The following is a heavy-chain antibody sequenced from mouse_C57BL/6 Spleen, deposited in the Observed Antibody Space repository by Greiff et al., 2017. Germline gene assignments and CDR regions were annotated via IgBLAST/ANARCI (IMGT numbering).Heavy chain of an antibody. Sequence: VKLMESGAELVKPGASVKISCKASGYAFSSYWMNWVKQRPGKGLEWIGQIYPGDGDTNYNGKFKGKATLTADKSSSTAYMQLSSLTSEDSAVYFCAREPSMVTTLDDWGPGTTLTVSS. CDR3: AREPSMVTTLDD. V-gene: IGHV1-80*01. D-gene: IGHD2-2*01. CDR2: IYPGDGDT. CDR1: GYAFSSYW. J-gene: IGHJ2*01.